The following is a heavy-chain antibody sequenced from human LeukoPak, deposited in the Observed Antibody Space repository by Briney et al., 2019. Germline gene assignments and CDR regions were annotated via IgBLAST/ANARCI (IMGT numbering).Heavy chain of an antibody. D-gene: IGHD1-26*01. CDR2: ISYDGSNK. Sequence: PGGSLRLSCAASGFTFSSYAMHWVRQAPGKGLEWVAVISYDGSNKYYADSVKGRFTISRDNSKNTLYLQMNSLRAEDTAVYYCARWELLRGRFDYWGQGTLVTVSS. V-gene: IGHV3-30-3*01. CDR3: ARWELLRGRFDY. J-gene: IGHJ4*02. CDR1: GFTFSSYA.